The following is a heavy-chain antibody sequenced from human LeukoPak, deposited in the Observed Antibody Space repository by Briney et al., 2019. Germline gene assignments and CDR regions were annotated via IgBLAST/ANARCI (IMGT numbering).Heavy chain of an antibody. CDR3: ARDQSYASGSPGY. CDR1: GYTFTSYY. Sequence: ASVKVSCKASGYTFTSYYMHWVRQAPGQGLEWMGWISVYNGKTKYAQKLQGRVIMTTDTSTSIAYMELRSLRSDDTAVYYCARDQSYASGSPGYWGQGTLVTVSS. J-gene: IGHJ4*02. V-gene: IGHV1-18*04. CDR2: ISVYNGKT. D-gene: IGHD3-10*01.